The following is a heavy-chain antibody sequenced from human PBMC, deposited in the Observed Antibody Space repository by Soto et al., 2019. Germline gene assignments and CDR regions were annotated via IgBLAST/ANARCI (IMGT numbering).Heavy chain of an antibody. D-gene: IGHD1-26*01. CDR3: ARAPSVGHYYCGMDV. J-gene: IGHJ6*02. CDR1: GGSISSGGYY. Sequence: SETLSLTCTVSGGSISSGGYYWSWIRQHPGKGLEWTGYIYYSGSTYYNPPLKSRVTISVDTSKNQFSLKLSSVTAADTAVYYCARAPSVGHYYCGMDVWGQGTTVTVS. CDR2: IYYSGST. V-gene: IGHV4-31*03.